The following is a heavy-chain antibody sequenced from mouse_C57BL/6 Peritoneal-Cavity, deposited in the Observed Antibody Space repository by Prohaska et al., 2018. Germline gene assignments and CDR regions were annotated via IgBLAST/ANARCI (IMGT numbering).Heavy chain of an antibody. Sequence: LKLEESGGGLVQTGGSMKLSCVASGFTFSNYWMNRVRQSPGKGLVWVGQIRLKSDKYETHYVESVKGRFTISRDDSKSSVYMQMNNLRAEDTGIYYCTGSVTTVVDYWGQGTTLTVSS. CDR1: GFTFSNYW. V-gene: IGHV6-3*01. D-gene: IGHD1-1*01. CDR3: TGSVTTVVDY. J-gene: IGHJ2*01. CDR2: IRLKSDKYET.